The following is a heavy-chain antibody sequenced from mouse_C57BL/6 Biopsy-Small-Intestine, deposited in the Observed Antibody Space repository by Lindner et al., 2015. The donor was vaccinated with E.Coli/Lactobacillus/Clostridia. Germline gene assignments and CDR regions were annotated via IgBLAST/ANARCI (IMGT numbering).Heavy chain of an antibody. CDR2: ISVHNGNT. CDR1: GYSFTFSG. V-gene: IGHV1-20*01. Sequence: SVKVSCKVSGYSFTFSGINWVRQAPGQGLEWLGWISVHNGNTNSAQRVQGRVTMTTDTSTSTAYMELRGLRSDDTAVYYCALTYHDFWSGRSPSPYYYMDVWGEGTTVTVSS. CDR3: ALTYHDFWSGRSPSPYYYMDV. D-gene: IGHD1-3*01. J-gene: IGHJ1*01.